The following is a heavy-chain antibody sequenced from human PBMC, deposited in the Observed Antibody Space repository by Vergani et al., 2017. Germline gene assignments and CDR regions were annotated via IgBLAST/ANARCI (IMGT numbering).Heavy chain of an antibody. J-gene: IGHJ6*03. V-gene: IGHV5-51*01. CDR3: AGSAAPAVFYYYYMDV. D-gene: IGHD6-13*01. Sequence: EVQLVQSGAEVKKPGESLKISCKGSGYSFTSYWIGWVRQMPGKGLEWMGIIYPGDSDTRYSPSFQGQVTISADKSISTAYLQWSSLKASDTAMYYCAGSAAPAVFYYYYMDVWGKGTTVTVSS. CDR2: IYPGDSDT. CDR1: GYSFTSYW.